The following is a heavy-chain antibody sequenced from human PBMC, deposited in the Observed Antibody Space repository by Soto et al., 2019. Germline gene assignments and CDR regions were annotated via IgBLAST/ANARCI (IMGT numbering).Heavy chain of an antibody. D-gene: IGHD3-22*01. CDR1: GFSFDDYA. V-gene: IGHV3-9*01. CDR2: ITWSSGYI. J-gene: IGHJ4*02. Sequence: EVQLVESGGGLVQPGRSLRLSCAASGFSFDDYAMHWVRQAPGRGLEWVSGITWSSGYIGYADSVKGRFTISKDNAKNSLYLKMNCLRPEDTAVYYCAKGTYDSSGYYTAPDYWGQGTLVTVSS. CDR3: AKGTYDSSGYYTAPDY.